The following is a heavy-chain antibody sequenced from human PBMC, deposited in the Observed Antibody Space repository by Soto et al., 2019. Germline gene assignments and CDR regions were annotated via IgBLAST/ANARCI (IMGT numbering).Heavy chain of an antibody. CDR3: ARAVSPTYATAIFLLVSGTGV. D-gene: IGHD3-9*01. Sequence: HPGGSVTFSGAGCGFSFRNYGMHWVRQAPGKGLEWVAVISYDGSKKYNEYSVKGRFTVSRDNSKSTLYLQMNSLRAEDTAVRYCARAVSPTYATAIFLLVSGTGVRGKATTVTVSS. V-gene: IGHV3-30*03. J-gene: IGHJ6*04. CDR1: GFSFRNYG. CDR2: ISYDGSKK.